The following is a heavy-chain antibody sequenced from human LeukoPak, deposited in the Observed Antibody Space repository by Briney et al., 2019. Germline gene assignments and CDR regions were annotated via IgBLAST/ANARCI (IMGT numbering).Heavy chain of an antibody. D-gene: IGHD6-13*01. CDR2: INPNSGGT. J-gene: IGHJ6*03. CDR1: GYTFTGYY. CDR3: ARDGGYSSSWYSSYYYYYMDV. Sequence: ASVKVSCKASGYTFTGYYMHWVRQAPGQGLEWMGWINPNSGGTNYAQKFQGRVTMTRDTSISTAYMELSRLRSDDTAVYYCARDGGYSSSWYSSYYYYYMDVWGKGTTVTVSS. V-gene: IGHV1-2*02.